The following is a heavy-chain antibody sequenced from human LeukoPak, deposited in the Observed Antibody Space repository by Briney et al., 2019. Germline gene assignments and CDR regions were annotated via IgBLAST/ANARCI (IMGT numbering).Heavy chain of an antibody. CDR1: GFTFSTYS. CDR3: ARDRDNVAGTRGYFDY. CDR2: ISSSGSTI. V-gene: IGHV3-48*04. Sequence: GGSLRLSCAASGFTFSTYSMNWVRQAPGKGLEWVSYISSSGSTIYYADSVKGRFTISRHNAKNSLYLQMNSLRAEDTAVYYCARDRDNVAGTRGYFDYWGQGTLVTVSS. D-gene: IGHD6-19*01. J-gene: IGHJ4*02.